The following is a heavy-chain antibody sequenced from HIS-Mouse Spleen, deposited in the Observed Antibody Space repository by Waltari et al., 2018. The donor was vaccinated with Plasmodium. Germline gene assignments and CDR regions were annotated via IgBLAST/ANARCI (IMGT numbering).Heavy chain of an antibody. V-gene: IGHV3-7*01. CDR3: ASSWYWYFDL. Sequence: EVQLVESGGGLVQPGGSLRLSCAASGFTFSSYGMSWVRQAPGKGLEWVANIKKDESEKYYVDSVKGRFTIARDNAKNSLYLQMNSLRAEDTAVYYCASSWYWYFDLWGRGTLVTVSS. CDR2: IKKDESEK. D-gene: IGHD6-13*01. CDR1: GFTFSSYG. J-gene: IGHJ2*01.